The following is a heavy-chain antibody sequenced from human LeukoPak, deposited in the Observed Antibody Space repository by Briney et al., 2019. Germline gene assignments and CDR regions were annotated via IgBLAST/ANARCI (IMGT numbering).Heavy chain of an antibody. Sequence: SETLSLTCTVSGGSFSSSSYYWGWIRQPPGKGLEWIGSIYYSGSTYYNPSLKSRVTISVDTSKNQFSLKLSSVTAADTAVYYCALCGDCYPGYYYYYMHVWGIGTTVTISS. D-gene: IGHD2-21*02. CDR3: ALCGDCYPGYYYYYMHV. J-gene: IGHJ6*03. CDR2: IYYSGST. V-gene: IGHV4-39*01. CDR1: GGSFSSSSYY.